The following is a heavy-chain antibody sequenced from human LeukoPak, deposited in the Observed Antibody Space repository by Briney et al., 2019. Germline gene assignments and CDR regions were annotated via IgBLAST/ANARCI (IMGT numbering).Heavy chain of an antibody. CDR3: ARRYSGSYYAPFDY. CDR1: GYTFTSYG. CDR2: ISAYNGNT. Sequence: ASVKVSCKASGYTFTSYGISWVRQAPGQGLEWMGWISAYNGNTNYAQKLQGRVTITADKSTSTAYMELSSLRSEDTAVYYCARRYSGSYYAPFDYWGQGTLVTVSS. V-gene: IGHV1-18*01. D-gene: IGHD1-26*01. J-gene: IGHJ4*02.